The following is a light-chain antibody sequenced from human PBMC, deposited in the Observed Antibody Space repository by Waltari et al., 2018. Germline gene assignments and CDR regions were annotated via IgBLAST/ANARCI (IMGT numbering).Light chain of an antibody. CDR1: QGIRYD. Sequence: AIQMTQSPSSLSAPVGDRVTIPFRASQGIRYDLGWYQQKPGKAPKLLIFAASTLQSGVPSRFSGSGYGTDFTLTISSLQPEDFATYYCLQDYNYPWTFGQGTKVEIK. CDR3: LQDYNYPWT. J-gene: IGKJ1*01. CDR2: AAS. V-gene: IGKV1-6*01.